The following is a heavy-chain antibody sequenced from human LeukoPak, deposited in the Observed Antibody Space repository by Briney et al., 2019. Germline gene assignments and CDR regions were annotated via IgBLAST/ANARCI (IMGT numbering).Heavy chain of an antibody. V-gene: IGHV4-59*01. CDR1: GGSISSYY. Sequence: PSETLSLTCTVSGGSISSYYWTWIRQPPGKGLEWIGYIYYRGRTNYNPSLKSRATISVDTSKNQFSLKLTSVTAADTAVYYCARVQGSDTSGSFDHWGQGTLVTVSS. D-gene: IGHD1-26*01. J-gene: IGHJ4*02. CDR2: IYYRGRT. CDR3: ARVQGSDTSGSFDH.